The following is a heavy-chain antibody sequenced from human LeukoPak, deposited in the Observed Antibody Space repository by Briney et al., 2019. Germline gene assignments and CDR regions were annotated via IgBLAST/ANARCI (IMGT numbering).Heavy chain of an antibody. D-gene: IGHD3-10*01. J-gene: IGHJ4*02. CDR1: GFTFSSYA. CDR3: AKSTLPMVRGARGTSFDD. CDR2: ISGSGGST. Sequence: GGSLRLSCAASGFTFSSYAMSWVRQAPGKGLVWVSGISGSGGSTYYADSVKGRFTISRDNSKNTLYLQMNSLRAEDTAVYYCAKSTLPMVRGARGTSFDDWGQLTLVTVSS. V-gene: IGHV3-23*01.